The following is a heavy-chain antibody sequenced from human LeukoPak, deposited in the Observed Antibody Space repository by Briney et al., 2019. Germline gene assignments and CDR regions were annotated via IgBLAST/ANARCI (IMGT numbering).Heavy chain of an antibody. CDR3: ARDPPGLQLGSLYYYGMDV. Sequence: ASVKVSCKASGYTFTSYGISWVRQAPGQGLEWMGWISAYNGNTNYAQKLQGRVTMTTDTSTSTAYMELRSLRSDDTAVYYCARDPPGLQLGSLYYYGMDVWGQGTTVTVSS. CDR2: ISAYNGNT. D-gene: IGHD6-13*01. CDR1: GYTFTSYG. V-gene: IGHV1-18*01. J-gene: IGHJ6*02.